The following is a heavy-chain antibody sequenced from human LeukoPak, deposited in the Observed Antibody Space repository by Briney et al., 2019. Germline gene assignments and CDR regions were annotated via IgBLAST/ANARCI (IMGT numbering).Heavy chain of an antibody. J-gene: IGHJ3*02. CDR1: GYSFTTYW. D-gene: IGHD4-23*01. CDR3: ARQRVYSGTSALYAFDI. V-gene: IGHV5-51*01. Sequence: GESLKIYCKGSGYSFTTYWIGWVRQMPGKGRECVGVIFPGDSDTTYSPSLQGQVTISADKSINTAYLQWSSLKASDTAMYYCARQRVYSGTSALYAFDIWGQGTMVTVSS. CDR2: IFPGDSDT.